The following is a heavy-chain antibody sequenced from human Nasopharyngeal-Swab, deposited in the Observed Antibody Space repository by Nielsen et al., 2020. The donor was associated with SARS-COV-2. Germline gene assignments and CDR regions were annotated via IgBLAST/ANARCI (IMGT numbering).Heavy chain of an antibody. V-gene: IGHV4-59*01. J-gene: IGHJ5*02. CDR2: IYYSGST. Sequence: SETLSLTCAVYGDSFADYHWSWIRQPPGKGLEWIGYIYYSGSTNYNPSLKSRVTISVDTSKNQFSLKLSSVTAADTAVYYCAKTRDYSDWFDPWGQGILVTVSS. D-gene: IGHD4-11*01. CDR1: GDSFADYH. CDR3: AKTRDYSDWFDP.